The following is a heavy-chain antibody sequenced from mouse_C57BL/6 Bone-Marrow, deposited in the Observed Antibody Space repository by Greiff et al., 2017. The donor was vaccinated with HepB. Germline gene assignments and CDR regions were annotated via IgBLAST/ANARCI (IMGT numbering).Heavy chain of an antibody. V-gene: IGHV1-50*01. J-gene: IGHJ1*03. Sequence: VHVKQPGAELVKPGASVKLSCKASGYTFTSYWMQWVKQRPGQGLEWIGEIDPSDSYTNYNQKFKGKATLTVDTSSSTAYMQLSSLTSEDSAVYYCARRSRGYWYFDVWGTGTTVTVSS. D-gene: IGHD1-1*01. CDR3: ARRSRGYWYFDV. CDR1: GYTFTSYW. CDR2: IDPSDSYT.